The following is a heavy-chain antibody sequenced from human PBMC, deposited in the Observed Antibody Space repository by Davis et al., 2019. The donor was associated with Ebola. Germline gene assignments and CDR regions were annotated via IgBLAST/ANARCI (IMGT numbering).Heavy chain of an antibody. CDR2: IIPVFGTP. J-gene: IGHJ4*02. CDR1: GGIFSSHG. D-gene: IGHD5-12*01. V-gene: IGHV1-69*06. Sequence: AASVKVSCKAAGGIFSSHGISWLRQAPGQGLEWMGGIIPVFGTPNYAQKFQGRVTITADKSTVTAYLKLSSLRSEDTAVYYCSEQGFSGYNYFDSWGQGTQVTVSS. CDR3: SEQGFSGYNYFDS.